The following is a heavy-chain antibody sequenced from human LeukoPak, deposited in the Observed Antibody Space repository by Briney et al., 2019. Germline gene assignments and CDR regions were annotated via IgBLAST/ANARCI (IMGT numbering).Heavy chain of an antibody. CDR1: GFTFSSYS. V-gene: IGHV3-48*02. Sequence: QTGGSLILSCAASGFTFSSYSMNWVRQAPGKGLEWVSYISGSSKTIYYADSVKGRFTISRDNAKNSLYLQMNSLRDEDTAMYYCARRCEGVYYLDSWGQGTLVTVSS. J-gene: IGHJ4*02. CDR2: ISGSSKTI. CDR3: ARRCEGVYYLDS.